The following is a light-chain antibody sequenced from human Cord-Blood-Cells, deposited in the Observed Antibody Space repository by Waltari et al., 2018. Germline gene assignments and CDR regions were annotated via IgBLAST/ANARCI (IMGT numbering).Light chain of an antibody. V-gene: IGLV2-14*01. Sequence: QSALTQPASVSGSPGQSITISCTGTSSDVGGYNYVSWYQQHPGKAPKLMIYDVSNRPSGVSNRFSGSKSGNTASLTISGLQAEDEADYYCSSYTSSSTLRVAFGGGTKLTVL. CDR1: SSDVGGYNY. CDR3: SSYTSSSTLRVA. J-gene: IGLJ2*01. CDR2: DVS.